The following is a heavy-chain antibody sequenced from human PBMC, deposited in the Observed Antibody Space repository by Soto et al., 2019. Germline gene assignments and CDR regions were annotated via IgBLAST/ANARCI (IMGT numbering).Heavy chain of an antibody. V-gene: IGHV1-69*01. J-gene: IGHJ2*01. CDR2: IIPITGTT. CDR1: GGIFSSYA. CDR3: AREYSSSSQYWYFDV. D-gene: IGHD6-6*01. Sequence: QVQLVQSGAEVKKPESSVKVSCKVSGGIFSSYAIGWVRQAPGQGLEWMAGIIPITGTTNRAQKFQGRVTVTADESTTTVYMELSSLTAEDTAVYDCAREYSSSSQYWYFDVWGRGTLVTVSS.